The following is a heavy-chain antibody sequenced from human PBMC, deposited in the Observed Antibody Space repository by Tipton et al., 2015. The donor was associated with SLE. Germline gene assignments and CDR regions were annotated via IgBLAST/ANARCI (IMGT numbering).Heavy chain of an antibody. D-gene: IGHD1-1*01. CDR1: GGSISSSSYY. V-gene: IGHV4-39*01. Sequence: TLSLTCTVSGGSISSSSYYWGWIRQPPGKGLEWFASIYYSGSTYYNPSLKSRVTISVDTSKNQFSLKLSSVTAADTAVYYCATNRYPAPWYFDLWGRGTLVTVSS. J-gene: IGHJ2*01. CDR2: IYYSGST. CDR3: ATNRYPAPWYFDL.